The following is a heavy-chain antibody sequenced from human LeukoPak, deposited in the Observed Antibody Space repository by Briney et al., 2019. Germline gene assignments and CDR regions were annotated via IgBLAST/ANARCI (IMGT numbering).Heavy chain of an antibody. CDR3: ARYGMAAEGIWWFDP. D-gene: IGHD6-13*01. CDR2: IDHSGST. V-gene: IGHV4-34*01. J-gene: IGHJ5*02. CDR1: GGSLNGYY. Sequence: SETLSLTCAVYGGSLNGYYWSWIRQPPGKRLEWIGEIDHSGSTQYSPSLKSRVTISLDTSKKQFSLKLTSLTAADTAFYYCARYGMAAEGIWWFDPWGQGTQVTVSS.